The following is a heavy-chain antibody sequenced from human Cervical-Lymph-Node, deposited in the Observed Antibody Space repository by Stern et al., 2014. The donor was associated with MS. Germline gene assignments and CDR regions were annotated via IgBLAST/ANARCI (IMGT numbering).Heavy chain of an antibody. V-gene: IGHV3-9*01. CDR1: GFTFGDYA. D-gene: IGHD2-15*01. CDR2: ISSTVYSI. CDR3: TKDKDEDYFYYYGLDV. J-gene: IGHJ6*02. Sequence: QLVESGGGLVQPGRPLRLSCVASGFTFGDYAMHWVRQAPGKGLELVSGISSTVYSIGYVDSVKGRFTITRDNAKNSLFLQMDSLRPEDSALYYCTKDKDEDYFYYYGLDVWGQGTAVTVSS.